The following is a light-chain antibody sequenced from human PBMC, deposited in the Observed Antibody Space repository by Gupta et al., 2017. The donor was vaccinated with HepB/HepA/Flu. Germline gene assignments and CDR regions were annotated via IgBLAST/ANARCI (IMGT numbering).Light chain of an antibody. CDR1: KLGDKY. Sequence: SYALLQPPSVSVSPGQTASITCSGDKLGDKYASWYQQKPGQSHVLVMYQDSKRPSGIPERFSGSNAGNTATLTISGTQAMDEADYYCQAWDSIVVFGGGTKLTVL. V-gene: IGLV3-1*01. J-gene: IGLJ2*01. CDR3: QAWDSIVV. CDR2: QDS.